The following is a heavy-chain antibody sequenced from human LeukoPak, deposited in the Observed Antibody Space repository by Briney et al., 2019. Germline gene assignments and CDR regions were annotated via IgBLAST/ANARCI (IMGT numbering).Heavy chain of an antibody. CDR3: ARYYYDSSGYSRNWFDP. J-gene: IGHJ5*02. CDR1: GGSISSYY. V-gene: IGHV4-59*01. D-gene: IGHD3-22*01. Sequence: SETLSLTCTDSGGSISSYYWSWIRQPPGKGREWIGYIYYSGSTNYNPPLKSRVTLSVDTSKNQFSLKLSSVTAADTAVYYCARYYYDSSGYSRNWFDPWGQGTLVTVSS. CDR2: IYYSGST.